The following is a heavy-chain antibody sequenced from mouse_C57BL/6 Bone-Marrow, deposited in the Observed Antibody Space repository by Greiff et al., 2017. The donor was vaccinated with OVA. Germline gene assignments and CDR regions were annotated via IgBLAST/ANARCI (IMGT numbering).Heavy chain of an antibody. CDR2: ISDGGSYT. J-gene: IGHJ3*01. V-gene: IGHV5-4*03. CDR3: ARGLTGTFFAY. CDR1: GFTFSSYA. D-gene: IGHD4-1*01. Sequence: DVMLVESGGGLVKPGGSLKLSCAASGFTFSSYAMSWVRQTPEKRLEWVATISDGGSYTYYPDNVKGRFTISRDNAKNNLYLQMSHLKSEDTAMYYCARGLTGTFFAYWGQGTLVTVSA.